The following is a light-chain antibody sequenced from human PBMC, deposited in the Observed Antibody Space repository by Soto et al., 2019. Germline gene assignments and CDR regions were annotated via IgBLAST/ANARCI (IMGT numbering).Light chain of an antibody. CDR3: SSYTSSSTPHHV. CDR1: SSDVGGYNY. J-gene: IGLJ1*01. Sequence: QSALTQPASVSGSPGQSITISCTGTSSDVGGYNYVSWYQQHPGKAPKLMIYEVRNRPSGVSNRFSGSKSGNTASLTISGRQAEDEADYYCSSYTSSSTPHHVFGTGTKLTVL. CDR2: EVR. V-gene: IGLV2-14*01.